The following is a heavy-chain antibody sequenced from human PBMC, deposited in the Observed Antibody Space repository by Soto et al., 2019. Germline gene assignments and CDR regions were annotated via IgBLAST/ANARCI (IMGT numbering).Heavy chain of an antibody. J-gene: IGHJ4*01. V-gene: IGHV3-11*01. CDR3: ARDPYYYSSAY. Sequence: PGGSLRLSCAASGFTFSDSYMTWIRQPPGKGLEWLSYISGSGTTIHYADSVKGRFIVSRDNARNSLYLQMNSLRAEDTAFYYCARDPYYYSSAYWGHGALVTV. D-gene: IGHD3-10*01. CDR2: ISGSGTTI. CDR1: GFTFSDSY.